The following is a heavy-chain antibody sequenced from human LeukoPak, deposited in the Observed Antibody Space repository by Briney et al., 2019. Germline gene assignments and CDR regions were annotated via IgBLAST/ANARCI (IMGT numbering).Heavy chain of an antibody. V-gene: IGHV1-69*05. D-gene: IGHD3-10*01. J-gene: IGHJ4*02. CDR1: GGTFSSYA. CDR2: IIPIFGTA. Sequence: SVKVSCKASGGTFSSYAISWVRQAPGQGLEWMGGIIPIFGTANYAQKFQGRVTITTDESTSTAYMELSSLRSEDTAVYYCASESTMVRGVTTFDYWGQGTLVTVSS. CDR3: ASESTMVRGVTTFDY.